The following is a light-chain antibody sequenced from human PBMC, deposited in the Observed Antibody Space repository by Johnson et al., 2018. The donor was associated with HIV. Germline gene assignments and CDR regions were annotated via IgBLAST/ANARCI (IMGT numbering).Light chain of an antibody. CDR2: DNN. CDR1: SSNIGNNY. V-gene: IGLV1-51*01. Sequence: QSVLTQPPSVSAAPGQKVTISCSGSSSNIGNNYVSWYQQIPGTAPKLLIYDNNKRPSGIPDRFSGSKSGTSATLGITGLQTGDEADYYCGTWKSSLSAGGVLGTGTKVTVL. CDR3: GTWKSSLSAGGV. J-gene: IGLJ1*01.